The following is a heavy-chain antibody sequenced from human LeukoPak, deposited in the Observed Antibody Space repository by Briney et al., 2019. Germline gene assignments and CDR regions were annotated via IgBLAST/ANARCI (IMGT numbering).Heavy chain of an antibody. CDR3: AGPRITMVRGADNYYMDV. V-gene: IGHV1-18*01. D-gene: IGHD3-10*01. J-gene: IGHJ6*03. Sequence: ASVKVSCKASGYTFTSYGISWVRQAPGQGLEWMGWISAYNGNTNYAQKLQGRVTMTTDTSTSTAYMELRSLRSDDTAVYYCAGPRITMVRGADNYYMDVWGKGTTVTVSS. CDR2: ISAYNGNT. CDR1: GYTFTSYG.